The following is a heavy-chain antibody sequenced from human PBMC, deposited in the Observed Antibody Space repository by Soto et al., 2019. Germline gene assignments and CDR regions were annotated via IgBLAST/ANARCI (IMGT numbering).Heavy chain of an antibody. V-gene: IGHV3-23*01. CDR3: AKDSISDRETFNFDS. CDR1: WFRFINYA. D-gene: IGHD1-26*01. J-gene: IGHJ4*02. Sequence: GGSLILFFATFWFRFINYAMKLVLQGPGKGLEWVSGISGGGGGTYYADSVKGRFIISRDNSKNTVYLQMNSLRAEDTAFYYCAKDSISDRETFNFDSWGKGTLVTVSS. CDR2: ISGGGGGT.